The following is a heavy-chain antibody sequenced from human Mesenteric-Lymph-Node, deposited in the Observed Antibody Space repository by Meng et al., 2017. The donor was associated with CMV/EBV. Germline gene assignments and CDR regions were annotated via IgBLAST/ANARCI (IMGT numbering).Heavy chain of an antibody. Sequence: GESLKISCAASGFTFSSYSMNWVRQAPGKGLEWVAFIRYDGSNKYYADSVKGRFTISRDNSKNTLYLQMNSLRAEDTAVYYCARDLDSSGYCPDYWGQGTLVTVSS. CDR3: ARDLDSSGYCPDY. J-gene: IGHJ4*02. CDR2: IRYDGSNK. D-gene: IGHD3-22*01. V-gene: IGHV3-30*02. CDR1: GFTFSSYS.